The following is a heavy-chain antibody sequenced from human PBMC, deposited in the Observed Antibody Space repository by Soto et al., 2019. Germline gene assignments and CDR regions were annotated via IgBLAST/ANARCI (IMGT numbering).Heavy chain of an antibody. D-gene: IGHD7-27*01. J-gene: IGHJ2*01. CDR3: AKKGSPSGDHTNWYFDL. V-gene: IGHV3-23*01. Sequence: GGSLRLSCVASGFTFRGYSMGWVRQGPGKGLEWISSITGSGSSAYYADSVKGRFTISRDNSKNTLYLQMDSLSADDTAVYFCAKKGSPSGDHTNWYFDLWGRGTLVTVSS. CDR2: ITGSGSSA. CDR1: GFTFRGYS.